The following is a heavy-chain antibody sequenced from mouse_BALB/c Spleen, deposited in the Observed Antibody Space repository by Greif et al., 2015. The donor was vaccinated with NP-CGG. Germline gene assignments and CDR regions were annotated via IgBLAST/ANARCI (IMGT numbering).Heavy chain of an antibody. CDR3: ARSPSYGYDKG. CDR2: IDPANGNT. Sequence: EVQLQQSGAVLVKPGASVKLSCTASGFNIKDTYMHWVKQRPEQGLEWIGRIDPANGNTKYDPKFQGKATITADTSSNTAYLQLSSLTAEDTADEYCARSPSYGYDKGWGQGTTLTVSS. J-gene: IGHJ2*01. V-gene: IGHV14-3*02. D-gene: IGHD2-2*01. CDR1: GFNIKDTY.